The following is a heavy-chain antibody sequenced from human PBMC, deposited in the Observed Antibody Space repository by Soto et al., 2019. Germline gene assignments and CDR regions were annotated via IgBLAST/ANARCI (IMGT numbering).Heavy chain of an antibody. Sequence: SQTLSLTCAISGDSVSSNSAAWNWIRQSPSRGLEWLGRTYHRSKWYNDYAVSVKSRITINPDTSKNQFSLQLNSVTPEDTAVYYCARIRARITDSYYYYGMDVWGQGTTVTVSS. CDR2: TYHRSKWYN. J-gene: IGHJ6*02. CDR3: ARIRARITDSYYYYGMDV. CDR1: GDSVSSNSAA. D-gene: IGHD3-3*01. V-gene: IGHV6-1*01.